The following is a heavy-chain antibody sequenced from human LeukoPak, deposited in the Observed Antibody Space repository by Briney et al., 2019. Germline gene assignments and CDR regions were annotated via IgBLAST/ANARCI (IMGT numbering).Heavy chain of an antibody. D-gene: IGHD3-22*01. CDR3: ARVVITTREAYGMDV. CDR1: GGSISSGDYY. Sequence: PSETLSLTCTVSGGSISSGDYYWSWIRQPPGKGLEWIGYIYYSGSTYYNPSLKSRVTISVDTSKNQFSLKPSSVTAADTAVYYCARVVITTREAYGMDVWGQGTTVTVSS. V-gene: IGHV4-30-4*01. J-gene: IGHJ6*02. CDR2: IYYSGST.